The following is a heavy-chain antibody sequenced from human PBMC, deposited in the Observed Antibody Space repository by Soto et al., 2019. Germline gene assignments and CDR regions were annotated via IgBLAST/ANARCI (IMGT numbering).Heavy chain of an antibody. Sequence: PGGSLRLSCAASGFTFSSYWMHWVRQAPGKGLVWVSRINSDGSSTSYADSVKGRFTISRDNAKNTLYLQMNSLRAEDTAVYYCARGVHIVAFEQSYYYYGMDVWGQGTTVTVSS. CDR3: ARGVHIVAFEQSYYYYGMDV. CDR1: GFTFSSYW. CDR2: INSDGSST. J-gene: IGHJ6*02. V-gene: IGHV3-74*01. D-gene: IGHD5-12*01.